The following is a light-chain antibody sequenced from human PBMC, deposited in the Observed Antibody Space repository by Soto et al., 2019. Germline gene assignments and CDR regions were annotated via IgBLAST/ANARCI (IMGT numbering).Light chain of an antibody. V-gene: IGLV1-44*01. CDR2: SND. Sequence: QSVLTQPPSASGTPGQRATISCSGSYSNIGSNPVNWSQQLPGTAPKLLIYSNDQRPSGVPDRFSGSKSGTSASLAISGLQSEDEADYYCAAWDDSLNAYVFGTGTKVT. CDR3: AAWDDSLNAYV. CDR1: YSNIGSNP. J-gene: IGLJ1*01.